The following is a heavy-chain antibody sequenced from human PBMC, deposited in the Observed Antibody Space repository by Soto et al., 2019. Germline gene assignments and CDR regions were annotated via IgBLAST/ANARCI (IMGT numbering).Heavy chain of an antibody. CDR2: INPSGGST. J-gene: IGHJ5*02. V-gene: IGHV1-46*01. CDR1: GYTFTSYY. D-gene: IGHD3-22*01. Sequence: QVQLVQSGAEVKKPGASVKVSCKASGYTFTSYYMHWVRQAPGQGLEWMGIINPSGGSTSYAQKFQGRVTMTRDTSTSTVYMELSSLRSEDTAVYYCARDRLASYDSSGYEFDWFDPWGQGTLVTVSS. CDR3: ARDRLASYDSSGYEFDWFDP.